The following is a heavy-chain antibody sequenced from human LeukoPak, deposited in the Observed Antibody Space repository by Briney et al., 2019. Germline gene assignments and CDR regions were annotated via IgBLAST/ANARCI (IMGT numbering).Heavy chain of an antibody. CDR1: GGTFSSYA. J-gene: IGHJ6*03. V-gene: IGHV1-69*05. D-gene: IGHD6-13*01. CDR3: ARGAAGADYYYYYVDV. CDR2: IIPIFGTA. Sequence: ASVKVSCKASGGTFSSYAISWVRQAPGQGLEWMGGIIPIFGTANYAQKFQGRVTITTDESTSTAYMELSSLRSEDTAVYYCARGAAGADYYYYYVDVWGKGTTVTVSS.